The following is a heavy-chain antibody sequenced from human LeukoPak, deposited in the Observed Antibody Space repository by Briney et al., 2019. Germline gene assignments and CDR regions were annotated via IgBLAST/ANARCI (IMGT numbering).Heavy chain of an antibody. Sequence: SETLSLTCTVSGGSISIYYWSWIRQHPGKGLEWIGYIYYSGSTYYNPSLKSRATISVDTPKNQFSLKLSSVTAADTAVYYCASGAGYYFDYWGQGTLVTVSS. CDR2: IYYSGST. J-gene: IGHJ4*02. CDR3: ASGAGYYFDY. V-gene: IGHV4-59*06. CDR1: GGSISIYY. D-gene: IGHD1-26*01.